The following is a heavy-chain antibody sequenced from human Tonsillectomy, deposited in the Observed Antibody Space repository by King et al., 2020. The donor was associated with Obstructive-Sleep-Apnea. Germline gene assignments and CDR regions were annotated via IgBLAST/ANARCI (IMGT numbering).Heavy chain of an antibody. CDR1: GFSFPTYT. CDR3: AGGEQWDLHNALDY. Sequence: VQLVESGGGVVQPGGSLRISCAASGFSFPTYTMHWVRQAPAKGLEWVAVISYDGSKTYYAESVQGRFTISRDNSVNTLYLQLNGLQVDDTAVYYCAGGEQWDLHNALDYWGQGTLVSVSS. CDR2: ISYDGSKT. D-gene: IGHD1-26*01. V-gene: IGHV3-30*04. J-gene: IGHJ4*02.